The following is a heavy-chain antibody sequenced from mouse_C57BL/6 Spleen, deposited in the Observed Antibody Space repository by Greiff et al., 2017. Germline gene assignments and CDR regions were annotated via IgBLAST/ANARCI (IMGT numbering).Heavy chain of an antibody. Sequence: EVKLVESGGGLVKPGGSLKLSCAASGFTFSSYAMSWVRQTPEKRLEWVATISDGGSYTYYPDNVKGRFTISRVNAKNNLYLQMSHLKSEDTAMYYCAREGLLLPYFDYWGQGTTLTVSS. CDR3: AREGLLLPYFDY. J-gene: IGHJ2*01. V-gene: IGHV5-4*01. CDR1: GFTFSSYA. D-gene: IGHD1-1*01. CDR2: ISDGGSYT.